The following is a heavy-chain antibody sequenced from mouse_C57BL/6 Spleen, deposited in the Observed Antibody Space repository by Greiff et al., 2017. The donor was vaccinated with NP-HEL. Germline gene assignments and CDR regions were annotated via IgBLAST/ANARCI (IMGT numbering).Heavy chain of an antibody. CDR2: IDPSDSYT. Sequence: VQLQQSGAELVKPGASVKLSCKASGYTFTSYWMQWVKQRPGQGLEWIGEIDPSDSYTNYNQKFKGKATLTVDTSSSTAYMQLSSLTSEDSAVYYCATVVATPLDYWGQGTTLTVSS. J-gene: IGHJ2*01. CDR1: GYTFTSYW. CDR3: ATVVATPLDY. D-gene: IGHD1-1*01. V-gene: IGHV1-50*01.